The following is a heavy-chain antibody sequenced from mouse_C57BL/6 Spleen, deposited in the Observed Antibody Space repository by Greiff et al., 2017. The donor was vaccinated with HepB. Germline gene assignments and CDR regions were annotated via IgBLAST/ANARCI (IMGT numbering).Heavy chain of an antibody. Sequence: VQLQQSGAELVRPGASVKLSCTASGFNIKDYYMHWVKQRPGQGLEWIGRIDPEDGDTEYAPKFQGKATMTADTSSNPAYLQLSSLTSEDTAVYYCTTEDGLTGTFDYWGQGTTLTVSS. D-gene: IGHD4-1*01. CDR3: TTEDGLTGTFDY. CDR1: GFNIKDYY. CDR2: IDPEDGDT. J-gene: IGHJ2*01. V-gene: IGHV14-1*01.